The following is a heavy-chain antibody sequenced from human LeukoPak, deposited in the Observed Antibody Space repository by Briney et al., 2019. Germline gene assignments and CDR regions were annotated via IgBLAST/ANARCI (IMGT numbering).Heavy chain of an antibody. Sequence: GESLKISCKGSGYSFTSYWIGWVRQMPGKGLEWMGIIYPGDSDTRYSPSFQGQVTISADKSISTAYLQWSSLKASDTAMYYCARRVYYDFWSGSHGPYFDYWGQGTLVTVSS. CDR1: GYSFTSYW. D-gene: IGHD3-3*01. CDR3: ARRVYYDFWSGSHGPYFDY. V-gene: IGHV5-51*01. CDR2: IYPGDSDT. J-gene: IGHJ4*02.